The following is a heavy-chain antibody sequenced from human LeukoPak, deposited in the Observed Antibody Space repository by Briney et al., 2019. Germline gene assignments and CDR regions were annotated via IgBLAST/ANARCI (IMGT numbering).Heavy chain of an antibody. Sequence: PGGSLRLSCTASGFTLSSYEMTWIRQAPGKGLEWVSSISSSSSYIYYADSVKGRFTISRDNAKNSLYLQMNSLRAEDTAVYYCASIRDDYVDAFDIWGQGTMVTVSS. CDR1: GFTLSSYE. J-gene: IGHJ3*02. V-gene: IGHV3-21*01. D-gene: IGHD5-24*01. CDR2: ISSSSSYI. CDR3: ASIRDDYVDAFDI.